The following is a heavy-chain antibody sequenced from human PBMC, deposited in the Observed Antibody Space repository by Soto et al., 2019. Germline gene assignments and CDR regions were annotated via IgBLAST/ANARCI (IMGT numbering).Heavy chain of an antibody. Sequence: PSETLSLTWTVSGGSISSSSYYWGWIRQPPGKGLEWIGSIYYSGSTYYNPSLKSRVTISVDTSKNQFSLKLSSMTAADTAVYYCALRSMAVVPEYWGQGTLVTVSS. CDR2: IYYSGST. CDR1: GGSISSSSYY. CDR3: ALRSMAVVPEY. V-gene: IGHV4-39*07. J-gene: IGHJ4*02. D-gene: IGHD3-22*01.